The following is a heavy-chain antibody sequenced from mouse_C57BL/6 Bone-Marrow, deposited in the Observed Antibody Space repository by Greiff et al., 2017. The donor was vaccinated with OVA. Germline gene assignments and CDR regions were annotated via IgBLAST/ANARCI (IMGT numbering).Heavy chain of an antibody. Sequence: VQLQQSGAELARPGASVKLSCKASGYTFTSYGISWVKQRTGQGLEWIGEIYPRRGNTYYNEKFKGKATLTADKSSSTAYMELRSLTSEDSAVYFCARPYYSNYEGYWGQGTTLTVSS. J-gene: IGHJ2*01. CDR1: GYTFTSYG. D-gene: IGHD2-5*01. CDR2: IYPRRGNT. V-gene: IGHV1-81*01. CDR3: ARPYYSNYEGY.